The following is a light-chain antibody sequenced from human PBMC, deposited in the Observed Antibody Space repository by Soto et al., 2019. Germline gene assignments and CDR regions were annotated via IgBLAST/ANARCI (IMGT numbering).Light chain of an antibody. Sequence: DSQLTQYPSSLSSSVXXRVTITCGASQSISNYLKSYQQKPGKAAKLLIYAASTLQSGVPSRFSGSGSWTDFTLTIISLQPEDFATYYCQQSYSTPPSFGLGTKVDIK. CDR3: QQSYSTPPS. CDR2: AAS. V-gene: IGKV1-39*01. CDR1: QSISNY. J-gene: IGKJ1*01.